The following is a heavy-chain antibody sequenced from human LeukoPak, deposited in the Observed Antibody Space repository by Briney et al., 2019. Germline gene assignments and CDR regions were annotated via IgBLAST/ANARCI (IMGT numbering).Heavy chain of an antibody. J-gene: IGHJ4*02. CDR3: ARGGYSYGYTFDY. Sequence: GGSLRLSCAVSGFTVSSNYMSWVRQAPGKGLEWVSVIYSGDSTYYAHSVSGRFTISRHNSKNTLYLQMNSLRAEDTAVYYCARGGYSYGYTFDYWGQGTLVTVSS. CDR2: IYSGDST. D-gene: IGHD5-18*01. CDR1: GFTVSSNY. V-gene: IGHV3-66*01.